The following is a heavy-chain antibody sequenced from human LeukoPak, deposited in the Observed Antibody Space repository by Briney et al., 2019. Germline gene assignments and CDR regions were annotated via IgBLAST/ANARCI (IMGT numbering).Heavy chain of an antibody. CDR3: ARDVKAVVVPAAMGYYYMDV. Sequence: PGGSLRLSCAVSGFTFSSYAMSWVRQVPGKGLEWVSAISGSGGSTYYADSVKGRFTISRDNAKNSLYLQMNSLRAEDTAVYYCARDVKAVVVPAAMGYYYMDVWGKGTTVTVSS. J-gene: IGHJ6*03. D-gene: IGHD2-2*01. V-gene: IGHV3-23*01. CDR1: GFTFSSYA. CDR2: ISGSGGST.